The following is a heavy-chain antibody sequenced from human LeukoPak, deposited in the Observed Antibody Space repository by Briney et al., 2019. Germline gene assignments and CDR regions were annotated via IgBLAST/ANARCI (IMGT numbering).Heavy chain of an antibody. CDR1: GFTFSSYA. Sequence: GGSLRLSCAASGFTFSSYAMSWVRQAPGKGLEWVSTISNSGGHTYYADSVKGRFTISRDNSKNTLYLHMNSLRAEDTAVYFCARSRPLVTATPSAPGYWGQGTLVTVSS. CDR2: ISNSGGHT. J-gene: IGHJ4*02. D-gene: IGHD2-15*01. CDR3: ARSRPLVTATPSAPGY. V-gene: IGHV3-23*01.